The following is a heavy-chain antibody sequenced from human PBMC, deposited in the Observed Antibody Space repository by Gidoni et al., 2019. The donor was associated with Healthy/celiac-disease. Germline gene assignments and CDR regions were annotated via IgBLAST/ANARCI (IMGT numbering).Heavy chain of an antibody. Sequence: QVQLVESGGGVVQPGRSLRLSCAASGFTFSSYSMHWVRQAPGKGLEWVAVISYDGSNKYYADSVKGRFTISRDNSKNTLYLQMNSLRAEDTAVYYCARVLLIPEQWLVAPFDYWGQGTLVTVSS. CDR3: ARVLLIPEQWLVAPFDY. CDR1: GFTFSSYS. D-gene: IGHD6-19*01. V-gene: IGHV3-30-3*01. CDR2: ISYDGSNK. J-gene: IGHJ4*02.